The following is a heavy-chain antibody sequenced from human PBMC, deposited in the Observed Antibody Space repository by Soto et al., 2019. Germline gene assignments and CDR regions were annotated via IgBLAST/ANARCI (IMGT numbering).Heavy chain of an antibody. Sequence: SETLSLTCTVSGGSISSFAYYWGWIRQPPGKGLEWIGTVYYNENTYYNPSLKSRVTISVDTAKNQFSLNLRSVTAADTAIYFCARRERYHVSPGWFDPWGQGTLVTVSS. CDR1: GGSISSFAYY. D-gene: IGHD1-26*01. J-gene: IGHJ5*02. CDR2: VYYNENT. CDR3: ARRERYHVSPGWFDP. V-gene: IGHV4-39*01.